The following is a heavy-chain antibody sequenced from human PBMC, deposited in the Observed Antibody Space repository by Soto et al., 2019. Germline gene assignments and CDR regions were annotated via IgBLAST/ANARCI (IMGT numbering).Heavy chain of an antibody. CDR3: AKDEGSGSFYVTGDY. CDR2: ISYDGSNK. Sequence: QVQLVESGGGVVQPGRSLRLSCAASGFAFSSYGMHWVSQAPGKGLEWVAVISYDGSNKYYADSVKGRFTISRDNSKKTLYLQMNSLTAEDTAVYYCAKDEGSGSFYVTGDYWGQGTLVTVSS. D-gene: IGHD3-10*01. V-gene: IGHV3-30*18. J-gene: IGHJ4*02. CDR1: GFAFSSYG.